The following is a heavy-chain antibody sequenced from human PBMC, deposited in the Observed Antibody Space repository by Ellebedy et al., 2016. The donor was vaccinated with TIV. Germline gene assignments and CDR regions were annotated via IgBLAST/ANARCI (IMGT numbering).Heavy chain of an antibody. CDR1: GFTFGGYG. V-gene: IGHV3-33*01. J-gene: IGHJ4*02. D-gene: IGHD2-15*01. CDR2: IWYDGTSK. CDR3: SRGWSTPDS. Sequence: GESLKISCATSGFTFGGYGIHWVRQAPGNGLEWVAVIWYDGTSKYYADSVKGRFSISRDNSKNTVDLQMNRRRVADTAVYFCSRGWSTPDSWGQGTLVIVSS.